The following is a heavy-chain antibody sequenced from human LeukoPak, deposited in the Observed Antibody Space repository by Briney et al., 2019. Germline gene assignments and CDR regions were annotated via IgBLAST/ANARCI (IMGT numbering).Heavy chain of an antibody. D-gene: IGHD5-24*01. Sequence: SETLSLTCAVYGGSFSGYYWSWIRQPPGKGLEWIGSIYYSGSTYYNPSLKSRATISVDTSKNQFSLKLSSVTAADMAVYYCARLVEMATIVDYWGQGTLVTVSS. CDR3: ARLVEMATIVDY. V-gene: IGHV4-34*01. CDR2: IYYSGST. CDR1: GGSFSGYY. J-gene: IGHJ4*02.